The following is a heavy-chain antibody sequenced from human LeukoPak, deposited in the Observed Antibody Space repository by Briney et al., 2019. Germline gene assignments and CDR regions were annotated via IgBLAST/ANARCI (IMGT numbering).Heavy chain of an antibody. V-gene: IGHV5-51*01. J-gene: IGHJ5*02. CDR1: GLDLNDYW. Sequence: GESLKISCKGSGLDLNDYWIGWVRQMPGKGLEWMGIISPSRSETQYTLPFQGQVTIPVDKSTSTAYLQWSSLKASDTAIYYCAWRKYFSTWLEPWGQGTLVTVSS. D-gene: IGHD2/OR15-2a*01. CDR2: ISPSRSET. CDR3: AWRKYFSTWLEP.